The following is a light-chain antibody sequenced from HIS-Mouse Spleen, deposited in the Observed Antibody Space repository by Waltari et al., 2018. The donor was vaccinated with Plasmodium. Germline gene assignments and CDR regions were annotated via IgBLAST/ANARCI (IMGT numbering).Light chain of an antibody. CDR1: SSDVGSYNL. V-gene: IGLV2-23*03. J-gene: IGLJ2*01. Sequence: QTALTQPASVSGSPGQSITISCTGTSSDVGSYNLVSWYQPHPGKAPKLKIYEGGKRPSGVSNRFPGSKSGNTASLTISGLQAEDEADYYCCSYAGSSTFVVFGGGTKLTVL. CDR2: EGG. CDR3: CSYAGSSTFVV.